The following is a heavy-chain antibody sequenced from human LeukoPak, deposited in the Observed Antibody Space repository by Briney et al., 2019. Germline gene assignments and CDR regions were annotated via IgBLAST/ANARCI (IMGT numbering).Heavy chain of an antibody. V-gene: IGHV3-30-3*01. CDR1: GFTFSSYA. CDR2: ISYDGSNK. D-gene: IGHD3-3*01. J-gene: IGHJ6*02. CDR3: ARDPDYDFWSGYPYYYYGMDV. Sequence: GGSLRLSCAASGFTFSSYAMHWVRQAPGKGLEWVAVISYDGSNKYYADSVKGRFTISRDNSKNTLYLQMNSLRAEDTAVYYCARDPDYDFWSGYPYYYYGMDVWGQGTTVTVSS.